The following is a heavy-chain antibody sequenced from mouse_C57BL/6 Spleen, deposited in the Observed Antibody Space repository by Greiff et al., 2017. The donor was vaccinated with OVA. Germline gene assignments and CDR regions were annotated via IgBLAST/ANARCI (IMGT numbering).Heavy chain of an antibody. CDR3: APLWPRAPFAY. CDR2: IHPSDSDT. Sequence: QVQLKQPGAELVKPGASVKVSCKASGYTFTSYWMHWVKQRPGQGLEWIGRIHPSDSDTNYNQKFKGKATLTVDKSSSTAYMQLSSLTSEDSAVYYCAPLWPRAPFAYWGQGTLVTVSA. CDR1: GYTFTSYW. D-gene: IGHD1-1*02. J-gene: IGHJ3*01. V-gene: IGHV1-74*01.